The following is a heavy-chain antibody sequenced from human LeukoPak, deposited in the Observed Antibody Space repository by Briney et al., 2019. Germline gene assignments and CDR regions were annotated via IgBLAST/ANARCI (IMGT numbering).Heavy chain of an antibody. D-gene: IGHD3-3*01. Sequence: SETLSLTCAVYGGSFSGYYWSWIRQPPGKGLEWIGEINHSGSTNYNPSLKSRVTISVDTSKNQFSLKLSSVTAADTAVYYCANTQRSGYGDPSEYMLRDAFDIWGQGTMVTVSS. CDR2: INHSGST. CDR1: GGSFSGYY. V-gene: IGHV4-34*01. CDR3: ANTQRSGYGDPSEYMLRDAFDI. J-gene: IGHJ3*02.